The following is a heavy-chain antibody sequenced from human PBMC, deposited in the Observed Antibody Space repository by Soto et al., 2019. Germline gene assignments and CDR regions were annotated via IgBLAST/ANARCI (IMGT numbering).Heavy chain of an antibody. CDR3: ARVGITIFGVANSAFDI. CDR2: TYYRSKWYN. V-gene: IGHV6-1*01. CDR1: GDRVSSNSAA. Sequence: SPTLSLTCAISGDRVSSNSAAWNWIRQSPSRGLEWLGRTYYRSKWYNDYAVSVKSRITINPDTSKNQFSLQLNSVTPEDTAVYYCARVGITIFGVANSAFDIWGQGTMVTVSS. J-gene: IGHJ3*02. D-gene: IGHD3-3*01.